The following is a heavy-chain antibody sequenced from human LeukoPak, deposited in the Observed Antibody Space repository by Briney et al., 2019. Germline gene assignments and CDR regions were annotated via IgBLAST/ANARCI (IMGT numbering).Heavy chain of an antibody. CDR2: IIVGSGAT. D-gene: IGHD3-16*01. CDR3: AADLSNPRMGASYLDS. CDR1: GFTSTNFA. V-gene: IGHV1-58*01. Sequence: SVKVSCKASGFTSTNFAVQWVRQARGQRLEWIGWIIVGSGATKCAQDFQERVTITRDLSTSTLYIELRSLTSEDTAVYYCAADLSNPRMGASYLDSWGQGTLVTVSS. J-gene: IGHJ4*02.